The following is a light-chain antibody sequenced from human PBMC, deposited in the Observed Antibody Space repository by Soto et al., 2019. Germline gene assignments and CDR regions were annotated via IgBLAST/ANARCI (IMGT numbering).Light chain of an antibody. Sequence: QSAMTQPVSVSGSPGQSITISCTGTSSDVGGYNYVSWYQQHPGKAPKHMIYEGTKRPSGVSNRFSGSKSGNTASLTSSGRQSEDESDYYCSSYTSISTLVFGGGTKLPVL. CDR2: EGT. J-gene: IGLJ2*01. CDR1: SSDVGGYNY. CDR3: SSYTSISTLV. V-gene: IGLV2-14*01.